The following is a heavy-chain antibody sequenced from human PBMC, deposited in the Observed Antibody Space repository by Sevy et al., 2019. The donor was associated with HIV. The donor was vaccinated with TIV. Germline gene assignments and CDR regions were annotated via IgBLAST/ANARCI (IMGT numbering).Heavy chain of an antibody. CDR3: AKGSNEFGYNWFDP. J-gene: IGHJ5*02. V-gene: IGHV3-23*01. D-gene: IGHD3-16*01. Sequence: GGSLRLSCAASGFTFSSYVMSWVRQAPGKGLEWVSAISGSGGSTYYADSVKGRFTISRDNSKNTLYLQMNSLRAEDTAVYYCAKGSNEFGYNWFDPWGQGTLVTVSS. CDR1: GFTFSSYV. CDR2: ISGSGGST.